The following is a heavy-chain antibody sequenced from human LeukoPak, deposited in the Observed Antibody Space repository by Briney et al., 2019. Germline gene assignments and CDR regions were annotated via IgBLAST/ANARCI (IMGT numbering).Heavy chain of an antibody. CDR3: ARAGDCSGGSCYSDDAFDI. Sequence: VASVKVSCKASGGTFSSYAISWVRQAPGQGLEWMGGIILIFGTANYAQKFQGRVTITADESTSTAYMELSSLRSEDTAVYYCARAGDCSGGSCYSDDAFDIWGQGTMVTVSS. CDR1: GGTFSSYA. V-gene: IGHV1-69*01. CDR2: IILIFGTA. D-gene: IGHD2-15*01. J-gene: IGHJ3*02.